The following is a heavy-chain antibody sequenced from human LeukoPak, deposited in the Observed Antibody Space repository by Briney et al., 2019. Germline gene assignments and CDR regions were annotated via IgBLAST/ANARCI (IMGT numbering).Heavy chain of an antibody. V-gene: IGHV4-34*01. CDR2: INHSGST. D-gene: IGHD3-10*01. CDR3: ARGRVQGFYGMDV. Sequence: SETLSLTCAVYGGSFSGYYWSWIRQPPGKGLEWIGEINHSGSTNYNPSLKSRVTISVDTSKNQFSLKLGSVTAADTAVYYCARGRVQGFYGMDVWGKGTTVTVSS. CDR1: GGSFSGYY. J-gene: IGHJ6*04.